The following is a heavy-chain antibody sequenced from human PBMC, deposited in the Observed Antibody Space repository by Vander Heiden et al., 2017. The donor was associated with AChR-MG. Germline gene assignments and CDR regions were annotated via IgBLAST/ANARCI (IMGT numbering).Heavy chain of an antibody. CDR1: GGSFSGYY. D-gene: IGHD3-22*01. J-gene: IGHJ4*02. Sequence: QVQLQQWGAGLLKPSETLSLPCAVYGGSFSGYYWSWIRQPPGKGLEWIGEINHSGSTNYNPSLKSRVTISVDTSKNQFSLKLSSVTAADTAVYYCARSQIVVVITFDYWGQGTLVTVSS. V-gene: IGHV4-34*01. CDR3: ARSQIVVVITFDY. CDR2: INHSGST.